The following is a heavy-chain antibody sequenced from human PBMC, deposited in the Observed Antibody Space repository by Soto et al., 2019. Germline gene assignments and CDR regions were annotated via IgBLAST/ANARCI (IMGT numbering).Heavy chain of an antibody. Sequence: LGESLKISCKGSGYSFTNYWIGWVRQMPGKGLEWMGIINPADSDTRYSPSFQGQVTVSVDKSISTAYPQWSSLKASDTAMYYCARLSTYYGSGSYYRTGYYYYGMDVWGQGTTVTVSS. J-gene: IGHJ6*02. V-gene: IGHV5-51*01. CDR2: INPADSDT. CDR1: GYSFTNYW. CDR3: ARLSTYYGSGSYYRTGYYYYGMDV. D-gene: IGHD3-10*01.